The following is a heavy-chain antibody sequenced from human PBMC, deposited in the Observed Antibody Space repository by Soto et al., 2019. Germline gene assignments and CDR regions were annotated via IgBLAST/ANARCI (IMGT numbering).Heavy chain of an antibody. Sequence: EVQLVESGGGLVLPGGPLRLSCVASGFTFSDYNMNWVRQAPGKGLEWVSFISGRSNTIYYADSVKGRFTISRDNAKNSLYLLMNSLRAEDTAVYYCAREGDGSGFFSDFWGQGTLVTVSS. V-gene: IGHV3-48*01. CDR1: GFTFSDYN. J-gene: IGHJ4*02. D-gene: IGHD3-22*01. CDR2: ISGRSNTI. CDR3: AREGDGSGFFSDF.